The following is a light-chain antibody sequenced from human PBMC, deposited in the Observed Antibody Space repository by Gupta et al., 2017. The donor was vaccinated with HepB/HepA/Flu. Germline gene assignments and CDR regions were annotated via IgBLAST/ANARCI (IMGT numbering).Light chain of an antibody. CDR3: CSYAGNYVA. Sequence: QSALTQPRSVSGSPGQSVTISCTGTSSDVGGYNYVSWYQQYPGKAPKFMIYDVSERPSGVPDRFSGSKSGNTASLSISGLQAEDEADYYCCSYAGNYVAFGGGTKVTVL. V-gene: IGLV2-11*01. CDR2: DVS. J-gene: IGLJ2*01. CDR1: SSDVGGYNY.